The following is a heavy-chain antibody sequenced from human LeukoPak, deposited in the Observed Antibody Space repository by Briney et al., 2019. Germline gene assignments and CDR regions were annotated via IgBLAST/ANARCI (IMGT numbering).Heavy chain of an antibody. CDR2: INHSGST. Sequence: PSETLSLTCAVYGGSFSGYSWSWIRQPPGKGLEWIGEINHSGSTNYNPSLNSRVTIPVDASKTQFPLKLSSVPAAVTAVYYCSRGYYGADWGQGTLVTVSS. J-gene: IGHJ4*02. V-gene: IGHV4-34*01. CDR3: SRGYYGAD. D-gene: IGHD4-17*01. CDR1: GGSFSGYS.